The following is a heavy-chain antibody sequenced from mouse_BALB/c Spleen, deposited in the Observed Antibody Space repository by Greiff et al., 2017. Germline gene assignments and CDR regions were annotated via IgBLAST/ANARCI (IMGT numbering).Heavy chain of an antibody. J-gene: IGHJ3*01. V-gene: IGHV5-9-3*01. D-gene: IGHD4-1*02. CDR2: ISSGGSYT. Sequence: EVQGVESGGGLVKPGGSLKLSCAASGFTFSSYAMSWVRQTPEKRLEWVATISSGGSYTYYPDSVKGRFTISRDNAKNTLYLQMSSLRSEDTAMYYCARVSNWDGFAYWGQGTLVTVSA. CDR3: ARVSNWDGFAY. CDR1: GFTFSSYA.